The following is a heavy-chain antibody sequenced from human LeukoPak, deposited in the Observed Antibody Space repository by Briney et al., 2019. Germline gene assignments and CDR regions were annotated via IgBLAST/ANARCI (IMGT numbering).Heavy chain of an antibody. V-gene: IGHV3-7*01. CDR2: IKQDGSEK. CDR1: GFTFSSYW. D-gene: IGHD6-13*01. J-gene: IGHJ5*02. Sequence: PGGSLRLSCAASGFTFSSYWMSWVRQAPGKGLEWVAHIKQDGSEKYYVDSVKGRFTISRGNAKNSLYLQMNSLRAEDTAVYYCARRIAAAGRLNNWFDPWGQGTLVTVSS. CDR3: ARRIAAAGRLNNWFDP.